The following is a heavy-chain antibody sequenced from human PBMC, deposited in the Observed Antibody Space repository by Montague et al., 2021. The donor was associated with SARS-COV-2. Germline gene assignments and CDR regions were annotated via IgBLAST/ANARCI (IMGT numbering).Heavy chain of an antibody. Sequence: TLSLTCAVSGDSISSGGYSWNWIRQPPGKGLEWIGYIYHSGSTYYNPSLKSRVTISLDSSKNQFSLNLTSVTAADTAVYYCARGSMVRGGKVYYGVDVWGQGTTVTVSS. V-gene: IGHV4-30-2*01. CDR1: GDSISSGGYS. CDR2: IYHSGST. D-gene: IGHD3-10*01. CDR3: ARGSMVRGGKVYYGVDV. J-gene: IGHJ6*02.